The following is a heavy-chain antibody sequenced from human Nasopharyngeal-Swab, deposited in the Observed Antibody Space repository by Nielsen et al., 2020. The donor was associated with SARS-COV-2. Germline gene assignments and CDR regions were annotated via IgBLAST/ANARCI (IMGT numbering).Heavy chain of an antibody. CDR1: GYTLTELS. CDR2: FDPEDGET. D-gene: IGHD5-18*01. V-gene: IGHV1-24*01. J-gene: IGHJ4*02. CDR3: ATGNFPLGGGYSYGYKGDYFDY. Sequence: ASVKVSCKVSGYTLTELSMHWVRQAPGKGLEWMGGFDPEDGETIYAQKFQGRVTMTEDTSTDTAYMELSSLRSEDTAVYYCATGNFPLGGGYSYGYKGDYFDYWGQGTLVTVSS.